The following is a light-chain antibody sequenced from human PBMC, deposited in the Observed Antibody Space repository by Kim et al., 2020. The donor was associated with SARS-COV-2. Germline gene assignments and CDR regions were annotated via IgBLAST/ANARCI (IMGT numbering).Light chain of an antibody. V-gene: IGLV3-21*04. J-gene: IGLJ2*01. Sequence: SYELTQPPSVSVAPGKPARITCGGNNIGGKSVHWYHQKPGQAPVLVIYYDNDRPSGIPERFSGSNSGNTATLTISRVEAGDEADYYCQVWDSSSDHPEVVFGGGTKLTVL. CDR2: YDN. CDR3: QVWDSSSDHPEVV. CDR1: NIGGKS.